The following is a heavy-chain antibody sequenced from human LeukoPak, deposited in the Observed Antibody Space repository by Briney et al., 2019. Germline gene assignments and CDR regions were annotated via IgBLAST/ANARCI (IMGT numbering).Heavy chain of an antibody. Sequence: PGGFLRLSCTASGFTFGDYAMRWFRQAPGKGLEWVGFIRSNTYGGTAEYAASVKGRFTISRDDSKSIAYLQMNSLKTEDTAVYYCTKGDYHAYWGQGTLATVSS. V-gene: IGHV3-49*03. J-gene: IGHJ4*02. CDR1: GFTFGDYA. CDR2: IRSNTYGGTA. CDR3: TKGDYHAY.